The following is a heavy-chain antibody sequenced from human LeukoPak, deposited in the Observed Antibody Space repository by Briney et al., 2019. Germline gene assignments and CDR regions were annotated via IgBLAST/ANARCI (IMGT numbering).Heavy chain of an antibody. V-gene: IGHV3-74*01. CDR1: GLTCKNYW. CDR3: ATGLMSAYEL. D-gene: IGHD3/OR15-3a*01. Sequence: GGSVRLSCAACGLTCKNYWRQGVGQARGEGGVWVARVKGDGTTTIYADFVKCRFTLSRDNAKNTIYLQMTSLRSDDTAVYYCATGLMSAYELWGQGTMLTVSS. J-gene: IGHJ3*01. CDR2: VKGDGTTT.